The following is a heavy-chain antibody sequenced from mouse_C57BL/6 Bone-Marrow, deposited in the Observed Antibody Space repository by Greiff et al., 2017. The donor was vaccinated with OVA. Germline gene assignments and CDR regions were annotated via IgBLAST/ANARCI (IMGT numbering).Heavy chain of an antibody. CDR3: ARKSTVVATNWYFDV. D-gene: IGHD1-1*01. J-gene: IGHJ1*03. CDR1: GFSLTSYA. V-gene: IGHV2-9-1*01. Sequence: VQGVESGPGLVAPSQSLSITCTVSGFSLTSYAISWVRQPPGKGLEWLGVIWTGGGTNYNSALKSRLSISKDNSKSQVFLKMNSLQTDDTARYYCARKSTVVATNWYFDVWGTGTTVTVSS. CDR2: IWTGGGT.